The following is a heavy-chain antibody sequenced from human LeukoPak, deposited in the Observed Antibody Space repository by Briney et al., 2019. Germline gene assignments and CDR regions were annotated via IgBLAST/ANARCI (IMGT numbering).Heavy chain of an antibody. CDR3: ARDQYSRSWYFVSPGGY. J-gene: IGHJ4*02. CDR1: GGSISSSSYY. Sequence: LSLTCTVSGGSISSSSYYWGWIRQPPGKGLEWVSYISSSGSTIYYADSVKGRLTISRDNAKNSLYLQMNSLRAEDTALYYCARDQYSRSWYFVSPGGYWGQGTLVTVSS. D-gene: IGHD6-13*01. V-gene: IGHV3-11*01. CDR2: ISSSGSTI.